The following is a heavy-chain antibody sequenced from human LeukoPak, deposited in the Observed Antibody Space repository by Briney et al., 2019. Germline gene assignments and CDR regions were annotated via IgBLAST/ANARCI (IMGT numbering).Heavy chain of an antibody. D-gene: IGHD5-24*01. Sequence: PSETLSLTCTVSGGSVSSGSYYWSWIRQPPGKGLEWIGYIYYSGSTNYNPSLKSRVTISVDTSKNQFSLQLNSVTPEDTALYYCAREMATTYLDYWGQGTLVTVSS. CDR2: IYYSGST. J-gene: IGHJ4*02. V-gene: IGHV4-61*01. CDR3: AREMATTYLDY. CDR1: GGSVSSGSYY.